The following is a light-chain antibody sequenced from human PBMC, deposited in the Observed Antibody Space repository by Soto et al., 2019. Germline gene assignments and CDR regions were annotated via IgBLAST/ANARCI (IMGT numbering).Light chain of an antibody. J-gene: IGLJ1*01. CDR2: GNN. CDR1: SSNIGAGYD. CDR3: QSYDSSLSCV. Sequence: QSVLTQPPSVSGAPGQRVTISCTGSSSNIGAGYDVHWYQQLPGTAPKLLIYGNNNRPSGVPDRFSGSKSGTSASLAITGLQAGDEADYYCQSYDSSLSCVFGTGTKLTVL. V-gene: IGLV1-40*01.